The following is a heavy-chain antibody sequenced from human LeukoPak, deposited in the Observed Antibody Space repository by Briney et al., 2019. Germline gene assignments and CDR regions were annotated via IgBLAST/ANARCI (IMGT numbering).Heavy chain of an antibody. J-gene: IGHJ4*02. Sequence: GGSLRLSCAASGFTFSSYGMSWFRQAPGKGLEWLSAISGSGGSTYYADSVQGRFTISRDNSKNTLFLQMSSLRAEDTAVYYCANSPKSDYWGQGTLVTVSS. CDR2: ISGSGGST. CDR1: GFTFSSYG. V-gene: IGHV3-23*01. CDR3: ANSPKSDY.